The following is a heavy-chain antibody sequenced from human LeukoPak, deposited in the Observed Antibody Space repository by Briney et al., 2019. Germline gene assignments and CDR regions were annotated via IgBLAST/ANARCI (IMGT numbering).Heavy chain of an antibody. CDR1: GFTFSSYG. J-gene: IGHJ4*02. CDR2: ISYDGSNK. D-gene: IGHD3-3*01. Sequence: GGSLRLSCAASGFTFSSYGMHWVRQAPGKGLEWVAVISYDGSNKYYADSVKGRFTISRDNSKNTLYLQMNSLRAEDTAVYYCAEDSPPRFLEWLFDYWGQGTLVTVSS. CDR3: AEDSPPRFLEWLFDY. V-gene: IGHV3-30*18.